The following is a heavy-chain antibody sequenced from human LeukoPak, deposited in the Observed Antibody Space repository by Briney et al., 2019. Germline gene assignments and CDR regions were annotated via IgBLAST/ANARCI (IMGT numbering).Heavy chain of an antibody. V-gene: IGHV4-30-4*01. CDR3: AREVRTTVVTPSNNWFDP. D-gene: IGHD4-23*01. Sequence: SQTLSLTCTVSGGSISSGDYYWSWIRQPPGKSLEWIGYIYYSGSTYYNPSLKSRVTISVDTSKNQFSLKLSSVTAADTAVYYCAREVRTTVVTPSNNWFDPWGQGTLVTVSS. J-gene: IGHJ5*02. CDR1: GGSISSGDYY. CDR2: IYYSGST.